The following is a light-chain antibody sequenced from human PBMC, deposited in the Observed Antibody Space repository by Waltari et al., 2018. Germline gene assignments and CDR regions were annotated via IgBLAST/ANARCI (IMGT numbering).Light chain of an antibody. J-gene: IGKJ2*01. CDR2: STS. V-gene: IGKV1-39*01. CDR3: QQSFSTPYT. CDR1: QSISSY. Sequence: DIRMTQSPSSLSASLGDRVTITCRASQSISSYVNWYQQKPGKAPKLLTYSTSSLQSGVPSRFSGSGSGTDFTLTVSSLQPEDFATYYCQQSFSTPYTFGQGTKLEIK.